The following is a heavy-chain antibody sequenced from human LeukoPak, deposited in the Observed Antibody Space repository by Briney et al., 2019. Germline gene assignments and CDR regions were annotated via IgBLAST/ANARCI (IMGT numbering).Heavy chain of an antibody. CDR2: MYYSGST. V-gene: IGHV4-39*01. CDR1: GGSITSSGYY. CDR3: ARQHTRGAVVALVDY. Sequence: SETLSLTCTVSGGSITSSGYYWGWIRQPPGKGLEWIGSMYYSGSTYYNPSLKSRVTISVDTSKNQFSLKLSSLTAADTAVYYCARQHTRGAVVALVDYWGQGDMLTVSS. J-gene: IGHJ4*02. D-gene: IGHD3-22*01.